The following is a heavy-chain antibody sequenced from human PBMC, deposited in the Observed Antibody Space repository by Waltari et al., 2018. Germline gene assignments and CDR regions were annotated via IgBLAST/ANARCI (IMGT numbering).Heavy chain of an antibody. D-gene: IGHD2-2*01. Sequence: EVQLVESGGGLVKPGGSLRLYCAASGCTFRSHSLTWVRQAPGKGLECVLSISSSISYIYYADSLTGRFTISRDNAKNSLYLQMNSLRAEDTAVYYCARDTKFDPWGQGTLVTVSS. V-gene: IGHV3-21*01. CDR1: GCTFRSHS. CDR2: ISSSISYI. J-gene: IGHJ5*02. CDR3: ARDTKFDP.